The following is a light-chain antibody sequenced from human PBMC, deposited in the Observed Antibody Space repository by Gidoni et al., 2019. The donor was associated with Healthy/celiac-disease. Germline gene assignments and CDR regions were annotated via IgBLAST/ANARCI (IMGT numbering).Light chain of an antibody. CDR1: QSISSY. J-gene: IGKJ4*01. Sequence: DIQMTQSPSSLSASVGDRVTITCRASQSISSYLNWYQQKPGKAPKLLIYAASSLQSGVPSRFSGSGSVTDVTLTISSRQPEDFATYYCQQSYSTPLTFGGGTKVEIK. CDR2: AAS. V-gene: IGKV1-39*01. CDR3: QQSYSTPLT.